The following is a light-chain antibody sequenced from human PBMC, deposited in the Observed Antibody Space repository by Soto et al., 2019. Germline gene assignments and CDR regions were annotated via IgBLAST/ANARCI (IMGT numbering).Light chain of an antibody. CDR2: AAS. CDR1: QSIGTY. Sequence: DIQMTQSPSSLSASVGDRVTISCRASQSIGTYLNWFQQKPGKAPKLLIYAASSLQSGVPSRFSGSGSGTDFTLTITSLQPEDFATYYCLESYSAPFCSFGPGTKVDI. CDR3: LESYSAPFCS. V-gene: IGKV1-39*01. J-gene: IGKJ3*01.